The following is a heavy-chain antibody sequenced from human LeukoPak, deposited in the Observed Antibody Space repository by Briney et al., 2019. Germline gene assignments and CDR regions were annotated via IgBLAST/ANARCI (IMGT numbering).Heavy chain of an antibody. CDR3: AREVRAARSYFDY. V-gene: IGHV4-39*07. CDR1: GGSISSSSYY. D-gene: IGHD6-6*01. J-gene: IGHJ4*02. CDR2: IYYSGST. Sequence: SETLSLTCTVSGGSISSSSYYWGWIRQPPGKGLEWIGSIYYSGSTYYNPPLKSRVTISVDTSKNQFSLKLSSVTAADTAVYYCAREVRAARSYFDYWGQGTLVTVSS.